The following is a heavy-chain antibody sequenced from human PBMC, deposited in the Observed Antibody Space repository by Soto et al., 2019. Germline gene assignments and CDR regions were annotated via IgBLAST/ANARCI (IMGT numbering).Heavy chain of an antibody. V-gene: IGHV4-4*07. CDR1: GGSISSYY. CDR3: ARVNFSSYYYYGMDV. D-gene: IGHD3-3*01. Sequence: SETLSLTCTVSGGSISSYYWSWIRQPAGKGLELIGRIYTSGSTNYNPSLKSRVTISVDTSKNQFSLKLSSVTAADTAVYYCARVNFSSYYYYGMDVWGQGTTVTVSS. J-gene: IGHJ6*02. CDR2: IYTSGST.